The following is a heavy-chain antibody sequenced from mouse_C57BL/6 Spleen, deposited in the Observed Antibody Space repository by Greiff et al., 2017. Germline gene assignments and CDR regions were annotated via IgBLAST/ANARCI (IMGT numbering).Heavy chain of an antibody. Sequence: EVQRVESGGGLVQPKGSLKLSCAASGFSFNTYAMNWVRQAPGKGLEWVARIRSKSNNYATYYADSVKDRFTISRDDSESMLYLQMNNLKTEDTAMYYCVSPLITTVVEGGYYYAMDYWGQGTSVTVSS. CDR3: VSPLITTVVEGGYYYAMDY. CDR1: GFSFNTYA. V-gene: IGHV10-1*01. CDR2: IRSKSNNYAT. D-gene: IGHD1-1*01. J-gene: IGHJ4*01.